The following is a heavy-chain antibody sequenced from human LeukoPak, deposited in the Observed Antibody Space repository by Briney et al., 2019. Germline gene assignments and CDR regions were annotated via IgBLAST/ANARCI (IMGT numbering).Heavy chain of an antibody. CDR2: ISGSGGST. D-gene: IGHD5-18*01. J-gene: IGHJ4*02. V-gene: IGHV3-23*01. CDR3: AKASTAMVHFDY. Sequence: GGSLRLSCAASGFTFSSYAMSWARQAPGKGLEWVSAISGSGGSTYYADSVKGRFTISRDNSKNTLYLQMNSLRAEDTAVYYCAKASTAMVHFDYWGQGTLVTVSS. CDR1: GFTFSSYA.